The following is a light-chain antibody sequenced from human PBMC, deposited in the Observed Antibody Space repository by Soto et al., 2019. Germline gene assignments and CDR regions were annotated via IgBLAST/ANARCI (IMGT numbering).Light chain of an antibody. CDR2: GAS. CDR1: QSVSSSY. CDR3: DQYGSSAYT. J-gene: IGKJ2*01. V-gene: IGKV3-20*01. Sequence: EIVLTQSPGTLSLSPGERATLSCRASQSVSSSYLAWYQQKPGQAPRLLVYGASSKATGIPDRFSCSGSGTDLTLTISRLEPEEFAVYCWDQYGSSAYTFGQGTKLEIK.